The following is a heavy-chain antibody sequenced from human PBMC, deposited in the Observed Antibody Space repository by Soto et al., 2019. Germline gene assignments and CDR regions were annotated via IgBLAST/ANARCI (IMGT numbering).Heavy chain of an antibody. CDR2: IIPYYNTL. CDR3: ARGASRWYPYSFDS. Sequence: QAQVVQSGAEVRKPGSSVKLSCKASEGTFNSYAIAWVRQAPGQGLEWMGGIIPYYNTLNYAQKFQDSVTIAAVVSTNTVYMELSSLRSDDAAVYFCARGASRWYPYSFDSWAQGALVTVSS. CDR1: EGTFNSYA. J-gene: IGHJ4*02. V-gene: IGHV1-69*01. D-gene: IGHD6-13*01.